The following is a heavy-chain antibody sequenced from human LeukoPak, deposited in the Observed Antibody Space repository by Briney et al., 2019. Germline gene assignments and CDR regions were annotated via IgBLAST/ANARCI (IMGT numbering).Heavy chain of an antibody. Sequence: GASVKVSRKASGYTFTNYGITWMRQAPGQGLEWMGWINTYNGNTNYAQKPQGRVTITTDTSTSTAYMELRSLRSDDTAVFYCARDLVDGVGAPGAYWGQGALVTVSS. CDR2: INTYNGNT. J-gene: IGHJ4*02. CDR3: ARDLVDGVGAPGAY. V-gene: IGHV1-18*01. CDR1: GYTFTNYG. D-gene: IGHD1-26*01.